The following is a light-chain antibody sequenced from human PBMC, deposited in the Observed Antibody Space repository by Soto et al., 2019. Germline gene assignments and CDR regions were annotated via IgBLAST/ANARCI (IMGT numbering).Light chain of an antibody. J-gene: IGLJ2*01. Sequence: QSALTQPPSVSGSPGQSITISCTGTSTDVGGYNYVSWYQQHPGNAPKLMIYKDRHGPSGVSNRFSGSKSGNTASLTISGLQAEDEADYYCSSYTSSRTRVVFGGGTKLTVL. V-gene: IGLV2-14*01. CDR1: STDVGGYNY. CDR3: SSYTSSRTRVV. CDR2: KDR.